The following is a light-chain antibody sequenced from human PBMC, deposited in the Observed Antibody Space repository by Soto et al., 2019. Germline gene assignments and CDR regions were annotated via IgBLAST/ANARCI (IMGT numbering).Light chain of an antibody. CDR1: HYVTRR. Sequence: EIVMTQSPVTLSLSPGDTATLSCRASHYVTRRLAWYQVKHGQAPRLLIYDASTRATGLPARFSGTGSGTEFTLTISSLQSEDFAVYYCQHYTKWPLTVGGGTKVEI. CDR3: QHYTKWPLT. CDR2: DAS. J-gene: IGKJ4*01. V-gene: IGKV3-15*01.